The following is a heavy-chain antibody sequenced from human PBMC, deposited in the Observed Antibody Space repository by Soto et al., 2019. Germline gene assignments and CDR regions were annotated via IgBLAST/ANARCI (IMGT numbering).Heavy chain of an antibody. CDR1: GFTFSSYS. CDR2: ISSSSSYI. V-gene: IGHV3-21*01. J-gene: IGHJ3*02. Sequence: EVQLVESGGGLVKPGGSLRLSCAASGFTFSSYSMNWVRQAPGKGLEWVSSISSSSSYIYYADSVKGRFTISRDNAKNSLHLQMNSLRAEDTAVYYCARERGGTRSAFDIWGQGTMVTVSS. CDR3: ARERGGTRSAFDI. D-gene: IGHD3-16*01.